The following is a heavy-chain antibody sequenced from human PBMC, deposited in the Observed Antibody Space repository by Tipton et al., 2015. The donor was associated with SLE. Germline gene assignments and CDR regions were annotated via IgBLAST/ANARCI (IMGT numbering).Heavy chain of an antibody. CDR2: ISGGGGDT. D-gene: IGHD5-24*01. CDR3: AMSREIFYYYGMDV. V-gene: IGHV3-23*01. Sequence: SLRLSCAASGFTFSTYAMSWVRQAPGKGLEWVSAISGGGGDTYYADSVKGRFTISRDNSKNTLYLQMNSLRAEDTAVYYCAMSREIFYYYGMDVWGQGTTVTVSS. J-gene: IGHJ6*02. CDR1: GFTFSTYA.